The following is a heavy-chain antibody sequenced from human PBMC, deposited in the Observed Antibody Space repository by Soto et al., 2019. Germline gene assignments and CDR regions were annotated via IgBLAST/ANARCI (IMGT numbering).Heavy chain of an antibody. J-gene: IGHJ5*02. CDR2: INPNGGST. V-gene: IGHV1-46*01. Sequence: ASVKVSCKASGYTFISYLIHWMRQAPGQGLEWMGIINPNGGSTNYARKFQGRVTMTTDTSTSTAYMELRSLRSDDTAVYYCARASGSSYWFDPWGQGTLVTVSS. CDR1: GYTFISYL. CDR3: ARASGSSYWFDP. D-gene: IGHD1-26*01.